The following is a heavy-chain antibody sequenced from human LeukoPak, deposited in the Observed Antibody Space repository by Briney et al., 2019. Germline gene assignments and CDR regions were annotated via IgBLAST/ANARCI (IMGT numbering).Heavy chain of an antibody. CDR1: GGSISSYY. J-gene: IGHJ4*02. CDR3: ARANYYGSGSYFNFDY. CDR2: IYYSGST. Sequence: SETLSLTCTVSGGSISSYYWSWIRQPPGKGLEWIGYIYYSGSTNYNPSLKSRVTISVDSSKNQFSLKLSSVTAADTAVYYCARANYYGSGSYFNFDYWGQGTLVTVSS. V-gene: IGHV4-59*01. D-gene: IGHD3-10*01.